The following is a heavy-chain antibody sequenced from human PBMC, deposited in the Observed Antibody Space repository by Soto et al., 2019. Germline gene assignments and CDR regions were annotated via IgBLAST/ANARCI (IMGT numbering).Heavy chain of an antibody. J-gene: IGHJ3*02. CDR2: IWYDGSNK. Sequence: GGSLRLSCAASGFTFSSYGKHWVRQAPGKGLEWVAVIWYDGSNKYYADSVKGRFTISRDNSKNTLYLQMNSLRAEDTAVYYCARDDSSSWYGAFDIWGQGTMVTVSS. V-gene: IGHV3-33*01. D-gene: IGHD6-13*01. CDR1: GFTFSSYG. CDR3: ARDDSSSWYGAFDI.